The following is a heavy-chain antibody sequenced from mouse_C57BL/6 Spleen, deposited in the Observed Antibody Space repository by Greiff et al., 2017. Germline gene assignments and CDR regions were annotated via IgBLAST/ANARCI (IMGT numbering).Heavy chain of an antibody. D-gene: IGHD1-1*01. J-gene: IGHJ2*01. CDR1: GFNIKDYY. CDR3: ARSYGSSPDY. Sequence: EVQGVESGAELVKPGASVKLSCTASGFNIKDYYMPWVKQRTEQGLEWIGRIDPEDGETKYAPKFQGKATITAATSSNTAYLQLSSLTSEDTAVYYCARSYGSSPDYWGQGTTLTVSS. V-gene: IGHV14-2*01. CDR2: IDPEDGET.